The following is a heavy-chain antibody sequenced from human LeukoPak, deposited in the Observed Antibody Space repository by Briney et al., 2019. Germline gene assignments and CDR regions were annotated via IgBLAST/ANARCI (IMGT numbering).Heavy chain of an antibody. J-gene: IGHJ4*02. V-gene: IGHV4-34*01. D-gene: IGHD1-1*01. CDR3: ARVVWYSGVRKQLLKYYFDY. Sequence: SETLSLTCTVSGGSISSYYWSWIRQPPGKGLEWIGEINHSGSTNYNPSLKSRVTISVDTSKNQFSLKLSSVTAADTAVYYCARVVWYSGVRKQLLKYYFDYWGQGTLVTVSS. CDR2: INHSGST. CDR1: GGSISSYY.